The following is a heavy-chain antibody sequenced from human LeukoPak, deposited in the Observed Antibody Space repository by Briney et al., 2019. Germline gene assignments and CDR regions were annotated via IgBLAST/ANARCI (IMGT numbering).Heavy chain of an antibody. D-gene: IGHD6-13*01. CDR2: ISTYNGNT. CDR1: GYTFTSDG. V-gene: IGHV1-18*01. CDR3: AREAAAAGVFWFDP. Sequence: ASVKVSCKTSGYTFTSDGITWVRQAPGQGLEWMGWISTYNGNTYYAQKFQGRAIMTTDTSTRTGYMELRNLKSDDTAVYYCAREAAAAGVFWFDPWGQGTLVTVSS. J-gene: IGHJ5*02.